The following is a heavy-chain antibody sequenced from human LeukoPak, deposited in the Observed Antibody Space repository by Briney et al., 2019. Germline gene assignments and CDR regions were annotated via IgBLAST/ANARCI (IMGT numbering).Heavy chain of an antibody. V-gene: IGHV3-15*01. CDR2: IKSKTDGGTT. CDR1: GFTFSNAW. CDR3: TTESYGDYEGY. J-gene: IGHJ4*02. Sequence: PGGSLRLSCAASGFTFSNAWMSWVRQAPGKGLEWVGRIKSKTDGGTTDYAAPAKGRFTISRDDSKNTLYLQMNSLKTEDTAVYYCTTESYGDYEGYWGQGTLVTVSS. D-gene: IGHD4-17*01.